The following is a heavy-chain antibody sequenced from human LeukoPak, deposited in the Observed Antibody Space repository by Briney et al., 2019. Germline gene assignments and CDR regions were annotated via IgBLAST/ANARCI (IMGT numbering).Heavy chain of an antibody. D-gene: IGHD3-22*01. Sequence: ASVKVSCKASGYTFTGYYMHWVRQAPGQGLEWMGWINPNSGGTNYAQNFQGRVTMTRDTSISTAYMELSRLRSDDTAVYYCARGEYVISGYRNDAFDFWGQGTMVTVSS. J-gene: IGHJ3*01. V-gene: IGHV1-2*02. CDR3: ARGEYVISGYRNDAFDF. CDR1: GYTFTGYY. CDR2: INPNSGGT.